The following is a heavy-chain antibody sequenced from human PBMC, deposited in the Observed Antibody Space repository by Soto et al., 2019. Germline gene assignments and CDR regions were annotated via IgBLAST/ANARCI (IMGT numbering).Heavy chain of an antibody. J-gene: IGHJ6*02. CDR2: ISTSGGNT. Sequence: EVQLLESGGGLVQPGGSLRLSCVASGFTFSSYAMNWVRQAPGKGLEWVSAISTSGGNTYYADSVKGRFTISRDNSKNTLYLQMNSLRAEDTAVYYCEKRPIFGVVIITIYNGMDVWGQGTTVTVSS. CDR1: GFTFSSYA. D-gene: IGHD3-3*01. CDR3: EKRPIFGVVIITIYNGMDV. V-gene: IGHV3-23*01.